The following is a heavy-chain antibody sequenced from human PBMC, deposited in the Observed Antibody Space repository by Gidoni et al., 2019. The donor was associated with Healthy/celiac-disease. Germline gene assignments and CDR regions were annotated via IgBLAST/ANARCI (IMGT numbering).Heavy chain of an antibody. CDR3: ARGFDDSSGYYYGGGFDP. V-gene: IGHV1-69*06. CDR1: GGTFSSYA. CDR2: IIPIFGTA. Sequence: QVQLVQSGAEVKKPGSSVKVSCKASGGTFSSYAISWVRQAPGQGLEWMGGIIPIFGTANYAQKFQGRVTITADKSTSTAYMELSSLRSEDTAVYYCARGFDDSSGYYYGGGFDPWGQGTLVTVSS. D-gene: IGHD3-22*01. J-gene: IGHJ5*02.